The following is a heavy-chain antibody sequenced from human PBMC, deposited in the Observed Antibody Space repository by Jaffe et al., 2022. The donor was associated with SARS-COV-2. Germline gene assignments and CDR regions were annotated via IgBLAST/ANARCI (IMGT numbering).Heavy chain of an antibody. J-gene: IGHJ3*02. CDR1: GFTFDDYA. CDR3: TKARGAYGWGHAFDT. D-gene: IGHD3-10*01. V-gene: IGHV3-9*01. CDR2: ISWNSGNI. Sequence: EVQLVESGGGLVQPGRSLRVSCAASGFTFDDYAMHWVRQAPGKGLEWVSGISWNSGNINYADSVKGRFTISRDNAKGSLYLLMNSLRSEDTALYHCTKARGAYGWGHAFDTWGQGTLVTVSS.